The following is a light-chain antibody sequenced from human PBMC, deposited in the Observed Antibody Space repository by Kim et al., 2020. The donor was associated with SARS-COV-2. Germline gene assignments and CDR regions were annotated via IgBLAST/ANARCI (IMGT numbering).Light chain of an antibody. CDR2: QDT. V-gene: IGLV3-1*01. J-gene: IGLJ2*01. CDR3: QAWDSRTYVV. Sequence: SYELTQPPSVSVSPGQTVSITCSGDKLGDKYACWYQQKPDQSPVLVIYQDTKRPSGIPERFSGSNSGNTATLTISGTQAMDEADYYCQAWDSRTYVVFGGGTQLTVL. CDR1: KLGDKY.